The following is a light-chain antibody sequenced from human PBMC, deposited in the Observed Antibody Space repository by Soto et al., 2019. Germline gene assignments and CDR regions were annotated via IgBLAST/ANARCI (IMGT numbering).Light chain of an antibody. V-gene: IGLV2-14*03. CDR1: SSDVGAYDY. CDR3: SSYTSSSTRV. Sequence: QSALTQPASVSGSPGQSITISCTGTSSDVGAYDYVSWYQQHPDKAPKLMIYEVSNWPSGVSNRFSGSKSVNTATLTISGLQAEDEADYYCSSYTSSSTRVFGTGTKVTVL. CDR2: EVS. J-gene: IGLJ1*01.